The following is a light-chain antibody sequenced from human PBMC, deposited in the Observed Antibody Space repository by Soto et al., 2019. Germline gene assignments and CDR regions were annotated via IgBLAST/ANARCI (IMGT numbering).Light chain of an antibody. Sequence: VMTQSPATLSVSPGERATLSCWASETVATNLAWYQQKPGQAPRLLISGASTRAAGISDRFRGSVSGTEVTLTFSSLRSEDSAIYYCQQYFEWPPMTFGQGTKVEI. V-gene: IGKV3-15*01. J-gene: IGKJ1*01. CDR1: ETVATN. CDR3: QQYFEWPPMT. CDR2: GAS.